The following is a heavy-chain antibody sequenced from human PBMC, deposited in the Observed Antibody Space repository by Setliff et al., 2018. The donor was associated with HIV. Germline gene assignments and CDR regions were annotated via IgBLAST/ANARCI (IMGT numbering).Heavy chain of an antibody. CDR1: GGTFGSYA. D-gene: IGHD3-22*01. V-gene: IGHV1-69*04. CDR2: SIPILGIG. J-gene: IGHJ2*01. Sequence: GASVKVSCKASGGTFGSYAINWVRQAPGQGLEWMGRSIPILGIGNDEQAQKFQGRVTITTDTSASTAYMELNSLSSEDTAVYYCARHQAPYYGSSGYNPNWYFDLWGRGTLVTVS. CDR3: ARHQAPYYGSSGYNPNWYFDL.